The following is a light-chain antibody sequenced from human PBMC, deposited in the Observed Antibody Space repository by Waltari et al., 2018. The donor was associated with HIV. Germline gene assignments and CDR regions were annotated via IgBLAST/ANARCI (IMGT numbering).Light chain of an antibody. CDR3: QQYYGSPLT. CDR1: QHLFYTSINKYS. V-gene: IGKV4-1*01. Sequence: DIVMTQSPDALSVSLGERATINCRSSQHLFYTSINKYSLTWYQQRPGQPPRLLIYWASTRESGVPERFSGGGSGTEFTLTISSFQAQDVAVYYCQQYYGSPLTFGGGTKVEIK. CDR2: WAS. J-gene: IGKJ4*01.